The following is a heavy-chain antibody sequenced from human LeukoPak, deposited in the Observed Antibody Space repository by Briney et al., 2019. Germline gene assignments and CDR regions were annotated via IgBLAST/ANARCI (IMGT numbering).Heavy chain of an antibody. Sequence: PGGSLRLSCAASGFTFSNYWMSWVRQAPGKGLEWVANIEQDGSEKYYVDSVKGRFTISRDNAKNSLYLQMNSLRAEDTAVYYCARKVNGVINWFDPWGQGTLVTVSS. V-gene: IGHV3-7*01. CDR1: GFTFSNYW. D-gene: IGHD2-8*01. J-gene: IGHJ5*02. CDR3: ARKVNGVINWFDP. CDR2: IEQDGSEK.